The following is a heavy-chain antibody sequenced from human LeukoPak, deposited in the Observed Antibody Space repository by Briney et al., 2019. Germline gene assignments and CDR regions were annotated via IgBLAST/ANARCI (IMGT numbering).Heavy chain of an antibody. J-gene: IGHJ4*02. D-gene: IGHD4-11*01. V-gene: IGHV3-21*01. Sequence: PGGSLRLSCAASGFTFSSYTMNWVRQAPGRGLEWVSSISSSSCYIYYADSVKGRFTISRDSAKNSLYLQMNSLRAEDTAVYYCARDDYSKSRFDYWGQGTLVTVSS. CDR3: ARDDYSKSRFDY. CDR1: GFTFSSYT. CDR2: ISSSSCYI.